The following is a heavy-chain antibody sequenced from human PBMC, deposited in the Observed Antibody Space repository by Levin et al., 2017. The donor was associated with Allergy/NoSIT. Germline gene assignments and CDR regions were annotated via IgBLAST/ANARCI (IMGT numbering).Heavy chain of an antibody. D-gene: IGHD4-11*01. CDR2: IRNKANAYTT. CDR3: ALTTQYNYVYYGLDV. J-gene: IGHJ6*02. Sequence: GESLKISCAASGITFSDHHMDWVRQAPGKGLEWVGRIRNKANAYTTEYATSVEGRFVVSRDDSRSSLFLQMNSLKTDDTAVYYCALTTQYNYVYYGLDVWGQGTTVTVAS. CDR1: GITFSDHH. V-gene: IGHV3-72*01.